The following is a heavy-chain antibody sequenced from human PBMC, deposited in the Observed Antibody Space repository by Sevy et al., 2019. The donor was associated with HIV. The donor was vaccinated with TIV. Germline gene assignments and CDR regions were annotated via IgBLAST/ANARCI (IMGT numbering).Heavy chain of an antibody. CDR1: GFRFSGYA. Sequence: GGSLRLSCAASGFRFSGYAMNWVRQTPGKGLEWVSAISVSFDNKYYADSVKGRFTISRDNSKSTLYLQMNSLRDAETAVYYCVKDAGYSTSWYVGVGDFWGQGSLVTVSS. CDR2: ISVSFDNK. CDR3: VKDAGYSTSWYVGVGDF. D-gene: IGHD6-13*01. V-gene: IGHV3-23*01. J-gene: IGHJ4*02.